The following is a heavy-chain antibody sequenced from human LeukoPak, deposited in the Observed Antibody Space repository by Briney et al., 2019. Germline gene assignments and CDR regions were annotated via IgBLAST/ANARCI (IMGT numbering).Heavy chain of an antibody. Sequence: GGSLRLSCAASGSSFSDYYMSWIRRAPGKGLEWLSYISRDGATIYYADSVKGRFTISRDNAKNSLYLQMNSLRAEDTAVYYCARVRDSWAFWGQGTLVTVSS. V-gene: IGHV3-11*04. CDR3: ARVRDSWAF. J-gene: IGHJ4*02. CDR1: GSSFSDYY. D-gene: IGHD3-22*01. CDR2: ISRDGATI.